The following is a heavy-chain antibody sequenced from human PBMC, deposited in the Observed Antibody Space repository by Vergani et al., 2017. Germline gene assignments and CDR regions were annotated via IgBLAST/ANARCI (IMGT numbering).Heavy chain of an antibody. CDR2: ISSRSTYT. V-gene: IGHV3-21*01. Sequence: EVQLVESGGGLVKPGGFLILSCAASGLTFSSYSMNWVRQAPGKGLEWISSISSRSTYTYYADSVKGRFTISRDNAKSSLYLQMNSLRADDTAVYYCARGYKYDNSGYYYYLPDYWGQGTLVTVSS. J-gene: IGHJ4*02. CDR3: ARGYKYDNSGYYYYLPDY. D-gene: IGHD3-22*01. CDR1: GLTFSSYS.